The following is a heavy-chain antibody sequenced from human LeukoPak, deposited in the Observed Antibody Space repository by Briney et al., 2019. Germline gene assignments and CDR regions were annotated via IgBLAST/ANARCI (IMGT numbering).Heavy chain of an antibody. CDR2: INHSGST. Sequence: SETLSLTCAVYGGSFSGYYWSWIRRPPGKGLEGIGEINHSGSTNYNPSLKSRVTISVDTSKNQFSLKLSSVTAADTAVYYCAREKASYDFWSGFEWGQGTLVTVSS. CDR1: GGSFSGYY. V-gene: IGHV4-34*01. J-gene: IGHJ4*02. CDR3: AREKASYDFWSGFE. D-gene: IGHD3-3*01.